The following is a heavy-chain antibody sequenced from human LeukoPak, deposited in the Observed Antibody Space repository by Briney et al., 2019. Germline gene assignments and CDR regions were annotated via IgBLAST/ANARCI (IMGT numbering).Heavy chain of an antibody. Sequence: SQTLSLTCTVSDGSISSGSYYWSWIRQPAGKGLEWIGRIYTSGSTNYNPSLKSRVTISVDTSKNQFSLKLSSVTAADTAVYYCARDLFGSFDLWGRGTLVTVSS. CDR1: DGSISSGSYY. CDR3: ARDLFGSFDL. D-gene: IGHD2-15*01. V-gene: IGHV4-61*02. CDR2: IYTSGST. J-gene: IGHJ2*01.